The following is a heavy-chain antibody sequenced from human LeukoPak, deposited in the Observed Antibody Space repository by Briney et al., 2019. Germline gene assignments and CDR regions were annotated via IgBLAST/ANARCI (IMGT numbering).Heavy chain of an antibody. V-gene: IGHV3-7*01. CDR3: AREVRGVYYYYMDV. J-gene: IGHJ6*03. CDR1: GFTFSSYW. CDR2: IKQDGSEK. Sequence: GGSLRLSCAASGFTFSSYWMSWVRQVPGKGLEWVANIKQDGSEKYYVDSVKGRFTISRDNAKNSLYLQMNSLRAEDTAVYYCAREVRGVYYYYMDVWGKGTTVTVSS. D-gene: IGHD3-10*01.